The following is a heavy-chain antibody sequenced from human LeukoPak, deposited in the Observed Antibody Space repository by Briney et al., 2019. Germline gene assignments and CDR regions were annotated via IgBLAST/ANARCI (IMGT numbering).Heavy chain of an antibody. V-gene: IGHV4-59*01. D-gene: IGHD3-22*01. CDR3: ARGKTYYDISKDAFDI. CDR1: SGSISSYY. CDR2: IYYSGSA. J-gene: IGHJ3*02. Sequence: SETLSLTCTVSSGSISSYYWSWIRQPPGKGLEWIGYIYYSGSANYNPSLKSRVTISVDTSKNQFSLKLSSVTTADTAVYYCARGKTYYDISKDAFDIWGQGTMVTVSS.